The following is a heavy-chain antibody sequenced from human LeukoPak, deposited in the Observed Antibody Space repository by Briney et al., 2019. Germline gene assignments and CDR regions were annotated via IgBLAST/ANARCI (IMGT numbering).Heavy chain of an antibody. CDR2: ISFDGSDK. CDR3: ARGAGSGGYYDSNGYVSFDY. J-gene: IGHJ4*02. Sequence: TGGSLRLSCTASGFTFSNYNMNWVRQAPGKGLEWMAVISFDGSDKYYADSVKGRFTISRDDYKNTLYLQMNSLRTEDTAVYYCARGAGSGGYYDSNGYVSFDYWGQGTPVTVSS. D-gene: IGHD3-22*01. CDR1: GFTFSNYN. V-gene: IGHV3-30*14.